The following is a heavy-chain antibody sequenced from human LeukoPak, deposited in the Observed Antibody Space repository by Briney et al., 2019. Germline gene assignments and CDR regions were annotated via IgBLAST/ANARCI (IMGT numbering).Heavy chain of an antibody. Sequence: SVKVSCKASGGTFSSYAISWVRQAPGQGLEWMGGTIPIFGTASYAQKFQGRVTITADESTSTAYMELSSLRSEDTAVYYCARDMGGDYTQFHFDYWGQGTLVTVSS. V-gene: IGHV1-69*01. CDR2: TIPIFGTA. J-gene: IGHJ4*02. D-gene: IGHD4-17*01. CDR3: ARDMGGDYTQFHFDY. CDR1: GGTFSSYA.